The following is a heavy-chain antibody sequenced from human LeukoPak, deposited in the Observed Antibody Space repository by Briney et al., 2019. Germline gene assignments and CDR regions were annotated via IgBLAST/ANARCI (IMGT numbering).Heavy chain of an antibody. V-gene: IGHV4-59*02. D-gene: IGHD2-2*01. J-gene: IGHJ3*02. Sequence: SPETLSLTCTVSGGSVSSYYWSWIRRPPGRGLEWIAYLSHSGSSDSNPSLTSRVTTLVDTSKNQFSLKLTSVTAADTAVYYCARARYANAWYAFDIWGHGTMVTVSS. CDR3: ARARYANAWYAFDI. CDR1: GGSVSSYY. CDR2: LSHSGSS.